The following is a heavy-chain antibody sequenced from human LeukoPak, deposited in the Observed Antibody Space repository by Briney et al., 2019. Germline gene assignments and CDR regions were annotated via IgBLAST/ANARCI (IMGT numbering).Heavy chain of an antibody. J-gene: IGHJ4*02. Sequence: GGSLRLSCAASGFTFSSYGMHWVRQAPGKGLEWVAVISYDGSKKFYADSVKGRFTISRDNSKNTLYLQMNSLRDEDTALYYCAKAGIGVVGYFDYWGQGTLVTVSS. CDR3: AKAGIGVVGYFDY. V-gene: IGHV3-30*18. CDR2: ISYDGSKK. CDR1: GFTFSSYG. D-gene: IGHD6-19*01.